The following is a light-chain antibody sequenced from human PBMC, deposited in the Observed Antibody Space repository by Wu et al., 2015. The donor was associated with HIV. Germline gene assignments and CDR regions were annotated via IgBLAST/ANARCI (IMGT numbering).Light chain of an antibody. J-gene: IGKJ5*01. V-gene: IGKV3-20*01. CDR2: GAS. CDR1: QSVSSY. Sequence: EIVLTQSPGTLSLSPGERATLSCRASQSVSSYLAWYQQKPGQAPRLLIYGASSRATGIPDRFSGSGSGTDFTLTISRLEPEDFALYYCQQYGSSSITFGQETRLEIK. CDR3: QQYGSSSIT.